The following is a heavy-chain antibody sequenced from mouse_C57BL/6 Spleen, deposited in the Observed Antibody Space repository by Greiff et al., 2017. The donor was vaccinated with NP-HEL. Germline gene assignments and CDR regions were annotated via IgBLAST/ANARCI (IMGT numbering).Heavy chain of an antibody. CDR3: AINYYGSSPWFAY. CDR1: GYTFTSYW. CDR2: INPSSGYT. D-gene: IGHD1-1*01. V-gene: IGHV1-7*01. J-gene: IGHJ3*01. Sequence: VQLQESGAELAKPGASVKLSCKASGYTFTSYWMHWVKQRPGQGLEWIGYINPSSGYTKYNQKFKDKATLTADKSSSTAYMQLSSLTYEDSAVYYCAINYYGSSPWFAYWGQGTLVTVSA.